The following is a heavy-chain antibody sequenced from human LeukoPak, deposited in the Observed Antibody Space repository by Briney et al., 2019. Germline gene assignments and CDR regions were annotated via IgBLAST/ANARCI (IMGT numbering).Heavy chain of an antibody. Sequence: QPGGSLRLSCSVSGFTFSNYAMHWVRQAPGKGLEYVSGISSNGGRTYYADSVKGRFTISRDNSKNTLYLQMNSLRAEDTAVYYCAKDGFDYYDSSGYSYFHYWGQGTLVTVSS. J-gene: IGHJ4*02. CDR3: AKDGFDYYDSSGYSYFHY. D-gene: IGHD3-22*01. CDR2: ISSNGGRT. V-gene: IGHV3-64*04. CDR1: GFTFSNYA.